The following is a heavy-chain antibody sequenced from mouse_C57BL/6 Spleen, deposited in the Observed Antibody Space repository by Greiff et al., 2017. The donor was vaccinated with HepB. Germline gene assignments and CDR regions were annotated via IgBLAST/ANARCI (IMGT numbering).Heavy chain of an antibody. CDR2: ISDGGSYT. CDR3: ARQTAQATWDYYAMDD. D-gene: IGHD3-2*02. CDR1: GFTFSSYA. J-gene: IGHJ4*01. Sequence: EVQLVESGGGLVKPGGSLKLSCAASGFTFSSYAMSWVRQTPEKRLEWVATISDGGSYTYYPDNVKGRFTISRDNAKSNLYLQMSHLKSEDTAMYYCARQTAQATWDYYAMDDWGQGTSGTVSS. V-gene: IGHV5-4*01.